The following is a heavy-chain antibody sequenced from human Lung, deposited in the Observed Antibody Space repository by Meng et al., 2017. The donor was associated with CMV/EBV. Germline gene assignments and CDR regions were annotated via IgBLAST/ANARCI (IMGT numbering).Heavy chain of an antibody. CDR1: GLTFSSYG. V-gene: IGHV3-30*02. J-gene: IGHJ4*02. CDR3: AKDDPVFHY. Sequence: LVEFGGGVGQHGGSLRLSCEASGLTFSSYGMQWVRQAPGKGPEWVAFIRNDESDKYYGDSVKGRFTISRDTSKNTVDLQMNSLRTEDTAVYYCAKDDPVFHYWGQGTLVTVSS. CDR2: IRNDESDK.